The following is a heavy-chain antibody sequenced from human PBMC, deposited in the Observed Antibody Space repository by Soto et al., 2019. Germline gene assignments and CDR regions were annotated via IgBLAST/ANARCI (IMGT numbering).Heavy chain of an antibody. Sequence: SETLSLTCAVYGGSFSGYYWSWIRQPPGKGLEWIGEINHSGSTNYNPSLKSRVTISVDTSKNQFSLKLSSVTAADTAVYYCARGDATKIVVTTYYAMAVWGQGTTVTVSS. D-gene: IGHD4-17*01. CDR1: GGSFSGYY. J-gene: IGHJ6*02. V-gene: IGHV4-34*01. CDR3: ARGDATKIVVTTYYAMAV. CDR2: INHSGST.